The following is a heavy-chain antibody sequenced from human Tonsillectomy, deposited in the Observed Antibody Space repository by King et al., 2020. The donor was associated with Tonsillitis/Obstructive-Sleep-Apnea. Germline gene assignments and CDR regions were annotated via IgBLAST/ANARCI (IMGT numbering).Heavy chain of an antibody. CDR2: IEPNTAGGGT. J-gene: IGHJ5*02. CDR1: GFTFPNAW. CDR3: TRGGHWFDP. V-gene: IGHV3-15*04. Sequence: VQLVESGGDLVKPGGSLRLSFAASGFTFPNAWMSWVRQAPGKGLEWVGRIEPNTAGGGTDYAAPVKGRFTISRDDSTNTLYLQMKSLTTEDTAVYFCTRGGHWFDPWGRGTLVTISS. D-gene: IGHD3-10*01.